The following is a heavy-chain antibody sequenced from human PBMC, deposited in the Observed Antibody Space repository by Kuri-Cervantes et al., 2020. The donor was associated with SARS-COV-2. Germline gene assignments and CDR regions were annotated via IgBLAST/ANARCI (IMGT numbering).Heavy chain of an antibody. J-gene: IGHJ4*02. V-gene: IGHV3-30-3*01. D-gene: IGHD6-19*01. CDR2: ISYDGSSK. CDR1: GTTFSSYA. CDR3: AREGGIAVAGTLIVY. Sequence: GESMKISCAASGTTFSSYAMYWVRQAAGRGLEWVAVISYDGSSKYYADSVKVRFTISRDNSKNTLYLQMNSLRGEDTAVYYCAREGGIAVAGTLIVYWGQGTLVTVSS.